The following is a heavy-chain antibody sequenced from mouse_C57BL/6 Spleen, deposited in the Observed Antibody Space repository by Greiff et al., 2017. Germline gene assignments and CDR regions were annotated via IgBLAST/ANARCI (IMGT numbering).Heavy chain of an antibody. CDR1: GYTFTSYW. V-gene: IGHV1-64*01. CDR3: AASNHYYAMDY. CDR2: IHPNSGST. J-gene: IGHJ4*01. D-gene: IGHD2-5*01. Sequence: QVQLQQPGAELVKPGASVKLSCKASGYTFTSYWMHWVKQRPGQGLEWIGMIHPNSGSTNYNEKFKSKATLTVDKSSSTAYMQLSSLTSEDSAVYYCAASNHYYAMDYWGKGTSVTVSS.